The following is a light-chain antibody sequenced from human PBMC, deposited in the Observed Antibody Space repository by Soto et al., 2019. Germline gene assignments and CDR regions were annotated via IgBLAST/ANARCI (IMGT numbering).Light chain of an antibody. CDR1: NSNIGSHDY. CDR3: CSFAGGLFV. CDR2: DVT. J-gene: IGLJ1*01. Sequence: LTQPRSVSGCRGQGVTVSCTGTNSNIGSHDYVSWYQQRPGKAPKLMIHDVTERPSGVPDRFPGSKSGNTASLTISGLQAEDEAEYFCCSFAGGLFVFGTGTKVTVL. V-gene: IGLV2-11*01.